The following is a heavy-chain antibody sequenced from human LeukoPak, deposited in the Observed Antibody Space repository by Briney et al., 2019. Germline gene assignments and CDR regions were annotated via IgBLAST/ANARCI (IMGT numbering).Heavy chain of an antibody. D-gene: IGHD2-2*02. CDR3: AKAGEPFGPAAIEAGFDP. V-gene: IGHV3-23*01. CDR1: GFTFSSYA. CDR2: ISGSGGST. J-gene: IGHJ5*02. Sequence: GGSLRLSCAASGFTFSSYAMSWVRQAPGKGLEWVSAISGSGGSTYYADSVKGRFTISRDNSKNTLYLQMNSLRAEDTAVYYCAKAGEPFGPAAIEAGFDPWGQGTLVTVSS.